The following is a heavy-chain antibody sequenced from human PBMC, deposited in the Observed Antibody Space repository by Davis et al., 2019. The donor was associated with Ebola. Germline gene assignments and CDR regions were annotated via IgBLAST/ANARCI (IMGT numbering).Heavy chain of an antibody. CDR1: GGTFSSYA. J-gene: IGHJ6*02. Sequence: SVKVSCKASGGTFSSYAISWVRQAPGQGLEWMGKIIPILGIANYAQKFQGRVTITADKSTSTAYMELSSLRSEDTAVYYCARDPDNWNWSGYGMDVWGQGTTVTVSS. CDR2: IIPILGIA. V-gene: IGHV1-69*04. D-gene: IGHD1-7*01. CDR3: ARDPDNWNWSGYGMDV.